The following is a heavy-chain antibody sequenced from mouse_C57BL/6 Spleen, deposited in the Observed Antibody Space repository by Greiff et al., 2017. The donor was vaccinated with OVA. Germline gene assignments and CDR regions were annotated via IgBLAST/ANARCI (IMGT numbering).Heavy chain of an antibody. V-gene: IGHV1-81*01. D-gene: IGHD1-1*01. J-gene: IGHJ2*01. CDR3: ARGGITTVVPYYLDY. CDR1: GYTFTSYG. CDR2: IYPRSGNT. Sequence: QVQLQQSGAELARPGASVKLSCKASGYTFTSYGISWVKQRTGQGLEWIGEIYPRSGNTYYNEKFKGKATLTADKSSSTAYMELRSLTSEDSAVYFCARGGITTVVPYYLDYWGQGTTLTVSS.